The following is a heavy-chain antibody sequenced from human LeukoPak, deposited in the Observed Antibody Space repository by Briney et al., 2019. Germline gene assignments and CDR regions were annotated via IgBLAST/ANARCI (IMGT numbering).Heavy chain of an antibody. CDR1: GFTFSSYG. Sequence: QPGGSLRLSCAASGFTFSSYGMHWVRQAPGKGLEWVAVISYDGSNKYYADSVKGRFTISRDNSKNTLYLQMNSLRAEDTAVYYCASSGSYSPLDYWGQGTLVTVSS. CDR3: ASSGSYSPLDY. CDR2: ISYDGSNK. J-gene: IGHJ4*02. V-gene: IGHV3-30*03. D-gene: IGHD1-26*01.